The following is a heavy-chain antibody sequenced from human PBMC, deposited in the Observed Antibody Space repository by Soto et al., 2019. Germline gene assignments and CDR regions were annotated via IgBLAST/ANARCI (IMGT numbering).Heavy chain of an antibody. V-gene: IGHV1-18*01. CDR2: ISAYNGNT. CDR1: GYTFTSYG. Sequence: VASVKVSCKASGYTFTSYGISWVRQAPGQGLEWMGWISAYNGNTNYAQKLQGRVTMTTDTSTSTAYMELRSLRSDDTAVYYCARDPDPHDYGLIGMDVWGQGTTVTVS. CDR3: ARDPDPHDYGLIGMDV. J-gene: IGHJ6*02. D-gene: IGHD4-17*01.